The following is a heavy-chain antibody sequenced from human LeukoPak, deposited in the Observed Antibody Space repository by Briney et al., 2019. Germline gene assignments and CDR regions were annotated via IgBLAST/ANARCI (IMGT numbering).Heavy chain of an antibody. CDR1: GFSLSGYW. V-gene: IGHV3-74*03. CDR3: TRVQAGRSGLMDV. Sequence: GGSLRLSCAASGFSLSGYWMHWVRQAPGKGLVWVSRISPVGSGTTYADSVKGRFTISRDTAKNTVYLQMNSLRDEDAAVYHCTRVQAGRSGLMDVWGRGTTVTVSS. J-gene: IGHJ6*02. CDR2: ISPVGSGT. D-gene: IGHD2-8*02.